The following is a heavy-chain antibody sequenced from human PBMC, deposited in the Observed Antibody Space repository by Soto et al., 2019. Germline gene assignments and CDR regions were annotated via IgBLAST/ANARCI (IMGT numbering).Heavy chain of an antibody. V-gene: IGHV1-69*06. D-gene: IGHD6-13*01. J-gene: IGHJ6*02. CDR1: GVTFSSYA. CDR3: ARDENSSRWPLYYYGMDV. CDR2: IIPIFGTA. Sequence: ASVQVSRKASGVTFSSYAISWVRQAPGQGLEWMGGIIPIFGTANYAQKFQGRVTITADKSTSTAYMELSSLRSEDTAVYYRARDENSSRWPLYYYGMDVWG.